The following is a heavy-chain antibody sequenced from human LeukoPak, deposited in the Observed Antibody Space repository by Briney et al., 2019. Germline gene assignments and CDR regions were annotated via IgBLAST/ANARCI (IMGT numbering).Heavy chain of an antibody. V-gene: IGHV3-74*01. J-gene: IGHJ5*02. CDR2: INGDGRTT. Sequence: GGSLRLSCAASGLSLSGHWMHWVRQAPGKGLVWVSRINGDGRTTSYADSVKGRFTISRDNAKNTLYLQMNSLRAEDTAVYYCARSDWFDPWGQGTLVTVSS. CDR1: GLSLSGHW. CDR3: ARSDWFDP.